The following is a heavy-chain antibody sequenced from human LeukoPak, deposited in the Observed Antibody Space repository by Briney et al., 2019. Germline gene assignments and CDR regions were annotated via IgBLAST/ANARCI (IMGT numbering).Heavy chain of an antibody. J-gene: IGHJ4*02. V-gene: IGHV3-53*01. CDR1: GFTVSSNY. D-gene: IGHD5-12*01. CDR3: ARESSSGYSGYDPVAFDY. CDR2: IYTSGST. Sequence: GGSLRLSCAASGFTVSSNYFSWVRQAPGKGLEWVSLIYTSGSTYYADSVKGRFTISRDNAKNSLYLQMNSLRAEDTAVYYCARESSSGYSGYDPVAFDYWGQGTLVTVSS.